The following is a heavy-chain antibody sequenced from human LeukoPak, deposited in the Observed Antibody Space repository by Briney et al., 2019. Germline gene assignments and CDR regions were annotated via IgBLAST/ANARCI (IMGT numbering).Heavy chain of an antibody. D-gene: IGHD1-1*01. CDR3: ARESLEFRFLDF. V-gene: IGHV4-61*02. Sequence: SQTLSLTCTVSGGSISSGSYYWSWIRQPSGKGLEWIGRIYTTGRTIYNPSLKSQVTISINTSKNQFSLKLTSVTATDTAMYYCARESLEFRFLDFWGQGALVTVSS. CDR1: GGSISSGSYY. J-gene: IGHJ4*02. CDR2: IYTTGRT.